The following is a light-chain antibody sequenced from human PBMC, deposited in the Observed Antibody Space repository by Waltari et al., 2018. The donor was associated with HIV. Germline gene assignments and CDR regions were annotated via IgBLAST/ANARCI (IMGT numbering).Light chain of an antibody. CDR3: SSYAATTTIL. J-gene: IGLJ3*02. Sequence: QSVLTQPASVSGSPGQSITISCTGPNSDVGAYDYVSWYQQYPAKAPKLLIYEVTIRSPGISYRFSGSKFGNTASMTISGLQPEDEAHYYCSSYAATTTILFGGGTRLTVL. CDR1: NSDVGAYDY. CDR2: EVT. V-gene: IGLV2-14*01.